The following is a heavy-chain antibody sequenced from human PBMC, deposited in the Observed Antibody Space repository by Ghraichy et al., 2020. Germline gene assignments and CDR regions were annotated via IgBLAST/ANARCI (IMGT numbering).Heavy chain of an antibody. Sequence: GSLRLSCAASGFTFNDAWMSWVRQAPGKGLEWVGRIKDITVGGTTDYASPVKGRFTISRDDSKNTLYLQMNSLKTEDTAVYYCTTRLAAVTTGKYYYYYGMDVWGQGTSVTVSS. CDR3: TTRLAAVTTGKYYYYYGMDV. D-gene: IGHD4-17*01. J-gene: IGHJ6*02. CDR2: IKDITVGGTT. CDR1: GFTFNDAW. V-gene: IGHV3-15*01.